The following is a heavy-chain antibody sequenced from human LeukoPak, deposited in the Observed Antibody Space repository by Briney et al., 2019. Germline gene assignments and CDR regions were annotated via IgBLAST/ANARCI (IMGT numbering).Heavy chain of an antibody. CDR2: IKSNTDGGTT. V-gene: IGHV3-15*01. CDR3: PTRTDTDGFHWPYDH. CDR1: GLTFTSAW. D-gene: IGHD5-18*01. Sequence: PGGSLRVSCAASGLTFTSAWMSWVRHTPGKGLEWVARIKSNTDGGTTDYSAPVKGRFTISRDDSKNTLSLPINSLKYDHTPIYYCPTRTDTDGFHWPYDHWGQGTLVNVSS. J-gene: IGHJ4*02.